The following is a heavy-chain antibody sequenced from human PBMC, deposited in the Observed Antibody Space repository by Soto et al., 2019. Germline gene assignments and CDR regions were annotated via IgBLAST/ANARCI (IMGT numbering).Heavy chain of an antibody. V-gene: IGHV3-33*01. CDR1: GFTFSDFG. D-gene: IGHD1-1*01. Sequence: QVPLVESGGGVVQPGRSLRLSCAASGFTFSDFGMHWVRQAPGKGLEWVAVIWYDGSNKYYVDSVKGRFTISRDNSKNTRDLQMNSLRPEDTAVYYCARQSLGNIRLRGFDYWGQGTLVTVSS. J-gene: IGHJ4*02. CDR2: IWYDGSNK. CDR3: ARQSLGNIRLRGFDY.